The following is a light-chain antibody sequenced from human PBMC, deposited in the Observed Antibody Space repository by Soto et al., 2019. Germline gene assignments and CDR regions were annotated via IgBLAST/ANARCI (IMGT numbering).Light chain of an antibody. V-gene: IGLV2-8*01. J-gene: IGLJ2*01. CDR2: EVS. Sequence: QSALTQPPSASGSPGQSVTISCTGTSSDVGGYNYVSWYQQHPGKAPKDMIYEVSKRPSGVPDRFSGSKSGNTASLTVAGLHAEDEADYYCTSSSGSNNVVFGGGTQLTVL. CDR1: SSDVGGYNY. CDR3: TSSSGSNNVV.